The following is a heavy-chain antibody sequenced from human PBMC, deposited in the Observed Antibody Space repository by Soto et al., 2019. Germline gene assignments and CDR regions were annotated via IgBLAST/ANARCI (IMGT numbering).Heavy chain of an antibody. J-gene: IGHJ3*02. CDR1: GFTFDDYG. Sequence: GGSLRLSCAASGFTFDDYGMSWVRQAPGKGLEWVSGINWNGGSTGYADSVKGRFTISRDNAKNSLYLQMNSLRAEDTALYYCARPRFSGYDYRDDAFDIWGQGTMVTVSS. V-gene: IGHV3-20*04. CDR2: INWNGGST. D-gene: IGHD5-12*01. CDR3: ARPRFSGYDYRDDAFDI.